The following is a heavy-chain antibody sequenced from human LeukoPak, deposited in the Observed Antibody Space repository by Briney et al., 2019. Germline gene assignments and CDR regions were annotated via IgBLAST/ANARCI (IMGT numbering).Heavy chain of an antibody. CDR2: ISGSGDST. CDR3: AKDSGILWFGELYPLDY. J-gene: IGHJ4*02. D-gene: IGHD3-10*01. Sequence: GGSLRLSCAASGFTFSTYAVNWVRQAPGKGLEWVSTISGSGDSTYYADSVKGRFTISRDNSKDTLYLQMSSVRVDDTAVYYCAKDSGILWFGELYPLDYWGQGTLVTVSS. V-gene: IGHV3-23*01. CDR1: GFTFSTYA.